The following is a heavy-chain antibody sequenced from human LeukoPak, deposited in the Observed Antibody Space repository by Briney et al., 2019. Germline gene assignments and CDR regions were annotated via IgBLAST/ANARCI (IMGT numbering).Heavy chain of an antibody. CDR3: ARRFCSSTSCFMWDY. J-gene: IGHJ4*02. Sequence: GESLKISCRGSGYSFTNYWIGWVRQMPGKGLEWMGIIYPGDSDTRYSPSFQGQVTISADKSIKTAYLQWSSLKASDTAIYYCARRFCSSTSCFMWDYWGQGTLVTVSS. D-gene: IGHD2-2*01. CDR2: IYPGDSDT. V-gene: IGHV5-51*01. CDR1: GYSFTNYW.